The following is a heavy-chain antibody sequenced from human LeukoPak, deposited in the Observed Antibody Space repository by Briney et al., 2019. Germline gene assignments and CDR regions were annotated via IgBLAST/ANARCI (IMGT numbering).Heavy chain of an antibody. CDR1: GYTFSSYY. Sequence: ASVKVSCKASGYTFSSYYMHWVRQAPGQGLEWMGIINPSGGSTSYAQKLQGRVTMTTDTSTSTAYMELRSLRSDDTAVYYCARRHRNIYGDFDYWGQGTLVTVSS. CDR3: ARRHRNIYGDFDY. J-gene: IGHJ4*02. CDR2: INPSGGST. D-gene: IGHD4-17*01. V-gene: IGHV1-46*01.